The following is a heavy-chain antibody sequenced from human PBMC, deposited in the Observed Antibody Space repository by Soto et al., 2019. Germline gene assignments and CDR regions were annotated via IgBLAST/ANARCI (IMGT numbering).Heavy chain of an antibody. D-gene: IGHD5-18*01. Sequence: GGSLRLSCAASGFTFSSYGMHWVRQAPGKGLEWVAVISYDGSNKYYADSVKGRFTISRDNSKNTLYLQMNSLRAEDTAVYYCAKGPAWIQLWLLDYWGQGTLVTVSS. CDR2: ISYDGSNK. CDR1: GFTFSSYG. J-gene: IGHJ4*02. CDR3: AKGPAWIQLWLLDY. V-gene: IGHV3-30*18.